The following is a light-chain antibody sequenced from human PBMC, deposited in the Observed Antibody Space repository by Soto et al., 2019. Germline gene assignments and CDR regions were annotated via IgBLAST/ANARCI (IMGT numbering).Light chain of an antibody. CDR1: QSLQHNIGNTL. CDR3: MQALQTPRT. Sequence: EIVMPQSPLSLTVTPGEPASISCKSSQSLQHNIGNTLLDWYMQKPGQSPQLLIYLASRRAPGAPDRVSGSGSGTDFTLRISTVEADDAAIYYCMQALQTPRTFGQGTKLEI. V-gene: IGKV2-28*01. CDR2: LAS. J-gene: IGKJ1*01.